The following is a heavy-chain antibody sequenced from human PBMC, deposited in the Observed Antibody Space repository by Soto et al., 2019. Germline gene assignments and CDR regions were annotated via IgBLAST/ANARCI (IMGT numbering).Heavy chain of an antibody. CDR1: GGSINNFS. V-gene: IGHV4-4*07. Sequence: PAEARSLTCTVSGGSINNFSWSWLRQPAGKGLEWIGRIFGNGGTNYIPSFKSRVTMSMYTSTHQFSLRLMSVTATDTAVYFCARDQGVVFAAVSWCEPWGQGTLVNVSP. D-gene: IGHD2-15*01. CDR2: IFGNGGT. J-gene: IGHJ5*02. CDR3: ARDQGVVFAAVSWCEP.